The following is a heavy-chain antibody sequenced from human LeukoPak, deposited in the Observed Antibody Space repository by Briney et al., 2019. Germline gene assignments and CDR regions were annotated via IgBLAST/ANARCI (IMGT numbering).Heavy chain of an antibody. CDR1: GGSISSYY. J-gene: IGHJ4*02. Sequence: PSETLSLTCTVSGGSISSYYWSRIRQPPGKGLEWIGYIYYSGSTNYNPSLKSRVTISVDTSKNQFSLKLSSVTAADTAVYYCARLPMIVGTYDDYWGQGTLVTVSS. CDR2: IYYSGST. CDR3: ARLPMIVGTYDDY. V-gene: IGHV4-59*08. D-gene: IGHD3-22*01.